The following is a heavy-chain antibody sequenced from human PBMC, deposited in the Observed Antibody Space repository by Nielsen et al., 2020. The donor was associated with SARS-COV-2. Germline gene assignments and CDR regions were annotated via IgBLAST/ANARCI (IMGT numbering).Heavy chain of an antibody. CDR2: IYPSVGST. CDR1: GYSFTSYD. Sequence: ASVKVSCKASGYSFTSYDMHWVRQAPGQGLEWMGVIYPSVGSTIYAQKFQGRVSMTRDTSTSTVSMELRSPRSEDTAVYYCARGAWLDPWGQGTLVSVSS. CDR3: ARGAWLDP. D-gene: IGHD1-26*01. V-gene: IGHV1-46*01. J-gene: IGHJ5*02.